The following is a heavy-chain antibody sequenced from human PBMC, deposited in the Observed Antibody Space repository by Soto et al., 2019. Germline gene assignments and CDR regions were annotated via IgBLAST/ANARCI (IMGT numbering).Heavy chain of an antibody. CDR1: GVTFSSYA. D-gene: IGHD2-2*01. Sequence: SVKVSCKASGVTFSSYAISWVRQAPGQGLEWMGRIIPIFGTANYAQKFQGRVTITADESTSTAYMELSSLRSEDTAVYYCVLVVPAASPPYYYYGMDVWGQGTTVTVSS. J-gene: IGHJ6*02. CDR3: VLVVPAASPPYYYYGMDV. CDR2: IIPIFGTA. V-gene: IGHV1-69*13.